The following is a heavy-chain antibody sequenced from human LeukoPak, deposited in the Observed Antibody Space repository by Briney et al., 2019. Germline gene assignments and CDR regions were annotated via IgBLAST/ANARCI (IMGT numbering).Heavy chain of an antibody. V-gene: IGHV3-33*08. D-gene: IGHD1-26*01. J-gene: IGHJ4*02. Sequence: GGSLRLSCAASGFTFSSYSMNWVRQAPGKGLEWVAIIWYDGSNKHYADSVKGRFTISRDNSKNTLYLQMNSLRVEDTAVYYCARGETQPYWGQGTLVTVSS. CDR1: GFTFSSYS. CDR2: IWYDGSNK. CDR3: ARGETQPY.